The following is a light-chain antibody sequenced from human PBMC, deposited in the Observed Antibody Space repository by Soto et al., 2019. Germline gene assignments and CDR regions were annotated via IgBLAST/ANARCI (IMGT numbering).Light chain of an antibody. J-gene: IGLJ3*02. Sequence: QSVLTQPPSVPAAPGQKVTISCSGSSSNIGNNYLSWYQQLPGTAPKLLIYENNKRPSGIPDRFSGSKSGTSATLGITGLQTGDEADYYCGTWDSSLSAGVFGEGTKVTVL. CDR1: SSNIGNNY. CDR2: ENN. V-gene: IGLV1-51*02. CDR3: GTWDSSLSAGV.